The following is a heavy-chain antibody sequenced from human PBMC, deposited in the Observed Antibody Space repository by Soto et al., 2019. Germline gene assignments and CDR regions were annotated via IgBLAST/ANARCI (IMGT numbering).Heavy chain of an antibody. J-gene: IGHJ4*02. CDR3: ARLPVEKYYFDY. CDR1: GGSFSGSY. Sequence: PSETLSLTCAVYGGSFSGSYWNWIRQPPGKGLEWIGEINHNTNTNYNPSLTSRVTISLDTSKNHFSLKLTSVTAADTAVYFCARLPVEKYYFDYWGQGTLVTVSS. V-gene: IGHV4-34*01. CDR2: INHNTNT.